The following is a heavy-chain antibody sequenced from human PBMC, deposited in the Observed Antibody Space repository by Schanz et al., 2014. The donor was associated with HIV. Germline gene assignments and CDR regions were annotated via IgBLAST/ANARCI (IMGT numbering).Heavy chain of an antibody. D-gene: IGHD6-19*01. CDR2: ISHSGST. CDR3: AGGKKWLALLFDF. J-gene: IGHJ4*02. CDR1: GGSVSNDYYS. Sequence: QVQLQESGPGLVKPSETLSLTCTVSGGSVSNDYYSWNWIRLPPGKALEWIGHISHSGSTYYNPSPKSRVPIPGDWTRNQFSLKLSSVTAADTAVYYCAGGKKWLALLFDFWGQGTLVTVSS. V-gene: IGHV4-30-2*01.